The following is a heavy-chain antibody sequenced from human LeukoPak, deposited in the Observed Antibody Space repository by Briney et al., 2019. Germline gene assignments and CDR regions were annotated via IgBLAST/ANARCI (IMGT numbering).Heavy chain of an antibody. D-gene: IGHD1-26*01. V-gene: IGHV3-53*01. CDR2: IYSSGNT. CDR3: AREVGATRGLDP. Sequence: GGSLRLSCAASGFTVSSNYMSWVRQAPGKGLEWVSIIYSSGNTYYADSVKGRFTISRDTSKNTLYLQINSLRAEDTAFYYCAREVGATRGLDPWGQGTLVTVSS. CDR1: GFTVSSNY. J-gene: IGHJ5*02.